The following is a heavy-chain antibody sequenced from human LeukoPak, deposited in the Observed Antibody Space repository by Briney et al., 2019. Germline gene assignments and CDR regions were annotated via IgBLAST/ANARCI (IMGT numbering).Heavy chain of an antibody. CDR3: ARATTLYYYGSGSSFPFDY. CDR1: GASVSGYY. Sequence: SETLSLTCTVSGASVSGYYWSWIRQPPGKGLEWIGFIYYSGSTIYNPSLKSRVTISVDTSKNQFSLKLSSVTAADTAVYYCARATTLYYYGSGSSFPFDYWGQGTLVTVSS. J-gene: IGHJ4*02. D-gene: IGHD3-10*01. V-gene: IGHV4-59*08. CDR2: IYYSGST.